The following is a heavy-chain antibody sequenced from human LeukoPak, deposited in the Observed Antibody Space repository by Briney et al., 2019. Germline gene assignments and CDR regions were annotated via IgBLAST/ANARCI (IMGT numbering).Heavy chain of an antibody. J-gene: IGHJ6*03. CDR3: TSGITVGAPFYYYYMAV. Sequence: ASVTVSCKASGYTFTGQYIQWVRQAPGQGLEWMGWINTNNGETNYAQKFQGRVTMTRDKSISTAYVELSRLIFDDTAMYYCTSGITVGAPFYYYYMAVWGKGTSVTVSS. CDR1: GYTFTGQY. V-gene: IGHV1-2*02. D-gene: IGHD6-19*01. CDR2: INTNNGET.